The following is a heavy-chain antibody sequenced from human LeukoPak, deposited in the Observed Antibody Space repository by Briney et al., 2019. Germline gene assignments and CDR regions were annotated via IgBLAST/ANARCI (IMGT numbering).Heavy chain of an antibody. CDR2: ITCSGDYT. D-gene: IGHD3-22*01. Sequence: GESLRLSCAASGFTLSGYAMTWVRQAPGKGLEGVSSITCSGDYTYYLDSVKGRFTISRDNSKHILYLQMKSLRGEDTVLDYCAKVGLYYEGSAHVYLFDYWGQGTLVAVSS. CDR1: GFTLSGYA. J-gene: IGHJ4*02. V-gene: IGHV3-23*01. CDR3: AKVGLYYEGSAHVYLFDY.